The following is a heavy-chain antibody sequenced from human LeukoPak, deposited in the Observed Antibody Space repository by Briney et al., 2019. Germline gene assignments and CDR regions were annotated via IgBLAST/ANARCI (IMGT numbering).Heavy chain of an antibody. CDR3: ARDLFDYGGTKEIDY. D-gene: IGHD4-23*01. J-gene: IGHJ4*02. CDR1: GYTFTSYG. V-gene: IGHV1-2*02. CDR2: INPNSGGT. Sequence: GASVKVSCKASGYTFTSYGISWVRQAPGQGLEWMGWINPNSGGTNYAQKFQGRVTMTRDTSISTAYMELSRLRSDDTAVYYCARDLFDYGGTKEIDYWGQGTLVTVSS.